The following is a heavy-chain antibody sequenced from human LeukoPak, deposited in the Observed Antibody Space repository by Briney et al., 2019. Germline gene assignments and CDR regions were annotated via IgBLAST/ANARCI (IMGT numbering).Heavy chain of an antibody. CDR3: ARLKDAVTIFDC. Sequence: GGSLRLSCAASGFTFSSHNMNWVRQAPGKGLEWVASIKEDGSDKYYIDSVKGRFTISRDNTKNSLFVQMSSLRAEDTAVYYCARLKDAVTIFDCWGQGILVTVSS. V-gene: IGHV3-7*01. CDR1: GFTFSSHN. J-gene: IGHJ5*01. CDR2: IKEDGSDK. D-gene: IGHD4-17*01.